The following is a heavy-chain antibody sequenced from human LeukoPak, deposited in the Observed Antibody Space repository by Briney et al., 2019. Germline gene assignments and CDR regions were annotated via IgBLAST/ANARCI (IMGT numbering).Heavy chain of an antibody. Sequence: PGGSLRLSCAASGFTFTSYGMTWVRQAPGKGLEWVSAISGSGGSTYYADSVKGRFTISRDNSKNTLYLQMNSLRAEDTAVYYCAKDHVEQWLVFRNKYYFDYWGQGTLVTVSS. CDR3: AKDHVEQWLVFRNKYYFDY. J-gene: IGHJ4*02. D-gene: IGHD6-19*01. CDR2: ISGSGGST. CDR1: GFTFTSYG. V-gene: IGHV3-23*01.